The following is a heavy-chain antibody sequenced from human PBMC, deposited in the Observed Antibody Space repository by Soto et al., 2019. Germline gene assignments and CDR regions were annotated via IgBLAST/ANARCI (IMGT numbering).Heavy chain of an antibody. CDR2: ISYDGSNK. D-gene: IGHD3-3*01. CDR3: ARDKRDLRYCEWSSYFDY. V-gene: IGHV3-30-3*01. Sequence: PGGSLRLSCAASGFTFSSYAMHWVRQAPGKGLEWVAVISYDGSNKYYADSAKGRFTISRDNSKNTLYLQLNSLRAEDTAVYYCARDKRDLRYCEWSSYFDYLGRHTLVSVSS. CDR1: GFTFSSYA. J-gene: IGHJ4*02.